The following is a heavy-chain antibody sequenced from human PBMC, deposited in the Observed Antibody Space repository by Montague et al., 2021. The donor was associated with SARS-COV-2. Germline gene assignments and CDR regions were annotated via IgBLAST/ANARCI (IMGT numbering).Heavy chain of an antibody. J-gene: IGHJ4*02. CDR3: ARVVSDPHTRGYSYGHLASGTGSNYFDY. D-gene: IGHD5-18*01. CDR1: GCSISSAGYS. Sequence: TLSLTCAVSGCSISSAGYSWCWSRQPPGKRLECMGNIYHSGTTYYNPSLKSRVTISDATSKNQFFLQLTSVTAADTAVYYCARVVSDPHTRGYSYGHLASGTGSNYFDYWGQGTLVTVSS. CDR2: IYHSGTT. V-gene: IGHV4-30-2*01.